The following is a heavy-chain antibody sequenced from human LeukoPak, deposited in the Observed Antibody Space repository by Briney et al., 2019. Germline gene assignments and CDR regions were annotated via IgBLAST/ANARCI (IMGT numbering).Heavy chain of an antibody. V-gene: IGHV4-59*08. CDR2: IYYTGST. CDR1: GGSINNYY. CDR3: ARHQGHDFYDSSGYYSFDY. D-gene: IGHD3-22*01. Sequence: SEALSLTCIVSGGSINNYYWSWIRQPPGKGLEWIGYIYYTGSTNYSPSLKSRVTISADTSKNQFSLKLRSVTAADTAVYFCARHQGHDFYDSSGYYSFDYWGQGTLVTVSS. J-gene: IGHJ4*02.